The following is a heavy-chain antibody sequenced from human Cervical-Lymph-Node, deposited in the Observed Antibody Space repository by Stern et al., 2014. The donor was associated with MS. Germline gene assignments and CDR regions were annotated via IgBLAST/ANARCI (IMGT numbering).Heavy chain of an antibody. CDR2: IDLGDDK. D-gene: IGHD1-26*01. J-gene: IGHJ3*02. Sequence: QVTLRESGPALVKPTQTLTLTCTFSGFSLSTSGMRVSWIRQPPGQALEWLARIDLGDDKFYSTFLQSMLTISHDTSQKQVVLQMTNMDPVDSAAYYCARMVGAFDIWGQGTMVTVSS. V-gene: IGHV2-70*04. CDR3: ARMVGAFDI. CDR1: GFSLSTSGMR.